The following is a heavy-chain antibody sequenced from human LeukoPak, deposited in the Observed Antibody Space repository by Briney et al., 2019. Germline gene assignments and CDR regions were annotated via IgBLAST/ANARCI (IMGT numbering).Heavy chain of an antibody. CDR2: ISYDGSNK. CDR3: ARVKKAVAGGFDY. D-gene: IGHD6-19*01. Sequence: GRSLRLPCAASGFTFSSYAMHWVRQAPGKGLEWVAVISYDGSNKYYADSVKGRFTISRDNSKNTLYLQMNSLRAEDTAVYYCARVKKAVAGGFDYWGQGTLVTVSS. V-gene: IGHV3-30*04. J-gene: IGHJ4*02. CDR1: GFTFSSYA.